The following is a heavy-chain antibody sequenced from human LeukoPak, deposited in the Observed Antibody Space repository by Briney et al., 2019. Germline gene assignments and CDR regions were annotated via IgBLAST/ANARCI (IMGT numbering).Heavy chain of an antibody. CDR3: ARERYCGGDGYSFAFDT. Sequence: GGSLRLSCAASGFTFSDNYMSWVRQAPGKGLEWVSVFYSGGGNTNYANSVRGRFTISRDNSKNTLYLQMNSLRAEDTAVYYCARERYCGGDGYSFAFDTWGQGTMVTVSS. CDR1: GFTFSDNY. CDR2: FYSGGGNT. J-gene: IGHJ3*02. V-gene: IGHV3-66*01. D-gene: IGHD2-21*02.